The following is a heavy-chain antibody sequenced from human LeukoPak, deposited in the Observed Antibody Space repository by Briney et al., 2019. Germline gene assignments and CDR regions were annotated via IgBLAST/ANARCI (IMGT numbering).Heavy chain of an antibody. V-gene: IGHV1-69*01. Sequence: PSVKVSCKASGGTFSSYAISWVRQAPGQGLEWMGGIIPIFGTANYAQKFQGRVTITADESTSTAYMELSSLRSEDTAVYYCARDRIVGATKRFDYWGQGTLVTVSS. CDR3: ARDRIVGATKRFDY. J-gene: IGHJ4*02. CDR1: GGTFSSYA. CDR2: IIPIFGTA. D-gene: IGHD1-26*01.